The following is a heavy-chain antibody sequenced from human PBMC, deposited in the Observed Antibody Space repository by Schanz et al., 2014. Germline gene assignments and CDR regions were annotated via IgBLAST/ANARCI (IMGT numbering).Heavy chain of an antibody. CDR3: ARSYSSGWYPYYYGMDV. CDR1: GFTFSDYY. Sequence: QVQLVESGGGLVKPGGSLRLSCVASGFTFSDYYMSWIRQAPGKGLEWVSYISSSSSYTNYADSVKGRFTISRDNAKNSLYLQMNSLRAEDTAVCYCARSYSSGWYPYYYGMDVWGQGTTVTVSS. D-gene: IGHD6-19*01. J-gene: IGHJ6*02. V-gene: IGHV3-11*06. CDR2: ISSSSSYT.